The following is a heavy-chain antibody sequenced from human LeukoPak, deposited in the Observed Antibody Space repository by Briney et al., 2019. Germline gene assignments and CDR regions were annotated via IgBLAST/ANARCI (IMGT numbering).Heavy chain of an antibody. J-gene: IGHJ6*04. D-gene: IGHD3-16*01. V-gene: IGHV3-7*01. Sequence: GGSLRLSCEASGFTFTKFWMSWVRQAPGKGLEWVANIQEDGKKENYVDSVKGRFTISRDNAKSTLYLQMNNVRAEDTAVYYCTRDSGAATFGGVSDVWGKGTTVTVSS. CDR2: IQEDGKKE. CDR3: TRDSGAATFGGVSDV. CDR1: GFTFTKFW.